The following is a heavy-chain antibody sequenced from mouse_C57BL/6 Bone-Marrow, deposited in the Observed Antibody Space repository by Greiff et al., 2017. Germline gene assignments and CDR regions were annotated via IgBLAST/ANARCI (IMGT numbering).Heavy chain of an antibody. J-gene: IGHJ2*01. Sequence: QVQLQQSGPGLGQPSQSLSITCTVSGFSLTSYGVHWVRQSPGKGLEWLGVIWSGGSTAYNAAFISRLSISKDNSKSQVFFKMNSLQADDTAIYYCARTGTDYFDYWGQGTTLTVSS. CDR2: IWSGGST. V-gene: IGHV2-2*01. CDR1: GFSLTSYG. CDR3: ARTGTDYFDY. D-gene: IGHD4-1*01.